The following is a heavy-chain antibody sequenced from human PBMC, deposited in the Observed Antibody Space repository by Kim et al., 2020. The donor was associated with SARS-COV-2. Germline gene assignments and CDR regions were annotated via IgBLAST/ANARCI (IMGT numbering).Heavy chain of an antibody. V-gene: IGHV5-51*01. CDR1: GYSFSNYW. D-gene: IGHD7-27*01. CDR3: AKCKLGRFDAFNI. CDR2: IYPDDSGT. Sequence: GESLKISCSSSGYSFSNYWIGWVRQMPGKGLEWMGIIYPDDSGTRYSPSFQGQVPISADKSTSTAYLQWISLKASDTAMYYCAKCKLGRFDAFNIWDQGTRVPVSS. J-gene: IGHJ3*02.